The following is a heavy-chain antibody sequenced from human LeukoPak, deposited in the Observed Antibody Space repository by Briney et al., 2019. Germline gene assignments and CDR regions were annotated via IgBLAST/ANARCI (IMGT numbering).Heavy chain of an antibody. J-gene: IGHJ6*03. Sequence: SCKASGYTFTSYGISWVRQAPGKGLEWVAFIRYDGSNKYYADSVKGRFTISRDNSKNTLYLQMNSLRAEDTAVYYCARTRDNYYYMDVWGKGTTVTVSS. V-gene: IGHV3-30*02. D-gene: IGHD2-2*01. CDR3: ARTRDNYYYMDV. CDR1: GYTFTSYG. CDR2: IRYDGSNK.